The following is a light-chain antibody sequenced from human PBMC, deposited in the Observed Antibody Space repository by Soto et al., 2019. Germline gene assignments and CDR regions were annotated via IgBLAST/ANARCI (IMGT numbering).Light chain of an antibody. J-gene: IGKJ1*01. CDR3: QQYGSSPYWT. CDR2: GAT. CDR1: QSVSSRN. Sequence: EIVLTQSPGTLSLSPGERATLSCRASQSVSSRNLAWYQQKPGQTPRLLIYGATSRATGIPDRFSGSGSGTDFTLTIRRLEPEDFAVYYCQQYGSSPYWTFGQGTKVQIK. V-gene: IGKV3-20*01.